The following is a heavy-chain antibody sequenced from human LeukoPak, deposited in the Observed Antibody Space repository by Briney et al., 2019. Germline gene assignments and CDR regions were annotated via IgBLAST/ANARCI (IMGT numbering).Heavy chain of an antibody. CDR2: IIPIFGTA. V-gene: IGHV1-69*05. CDR3: ARGRDCSGGSCYHALLDY. J-gene: IGHJ4*02. D-gene: IGHD2-15*01. CDR1: GGTFSSYA. Sequence: ASVKVSCKASGGTFSSYAISWVRQAPGQELEWMGGIIPIFGTANYVQKFQGRVTITTDESTSTAYMELSSLRSEDTAVYYCARGRDCSGGSCYHALLDYWGQGTLVTVSS.